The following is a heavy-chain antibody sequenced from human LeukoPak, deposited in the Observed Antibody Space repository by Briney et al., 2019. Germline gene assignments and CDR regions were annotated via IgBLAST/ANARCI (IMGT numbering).Heavy chain of an antibody. V-gene: IGHV3-48*03. D-gene: IGHD2/OR15-2a*01. CDR2: ISSSGSTI. Sequence: GGSLRLSCAASGFTFSSYEMNWVRQAPGKGLEWVSYISSSGSTIYYADSVKGRFTISRDNAKNSLYLEMNSLRAEDTAGYYCAKDGSMPWGYYMDVWGKGTTVTISS. CDR3: AKDGSMPWGYYMDV. J-gene: IGHJ6*03. CDR1: GFTFSSYE.